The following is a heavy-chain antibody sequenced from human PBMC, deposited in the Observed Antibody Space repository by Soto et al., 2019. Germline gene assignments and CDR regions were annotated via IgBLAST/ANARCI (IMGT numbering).Heavy chain of an antibody. J-gene: IGHJ4*02. D-gene: IGHD6-19*01. CDR3: AKSSRLKVAGTDPRGYYFDY. V-gene: IGHV3-23*01. CDR2: ISGSGGST. CDR1: GFTFSSYA. Sequence: GGSLRLSCAASGFTFSSYAMSWVRQAPGKGLEWVSAISGSGGSTYYADSVKGRFTISRDNSKNTLYLQMNSLRAEDTAVYYCAKSSRLKVAGTDPRGYYFDYWGQGTLVTVSS.